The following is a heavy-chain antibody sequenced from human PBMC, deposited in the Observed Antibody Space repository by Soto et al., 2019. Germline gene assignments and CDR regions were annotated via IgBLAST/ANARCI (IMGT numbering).Heavy chain of an antibody. CDR3: ARVNYYDSSGYPEGFDY. J-gene: IGHJ4*02. CDR2: IYHSGST. V-gene: IGHV4-30-2*01. CDR1: GGSISSGGYS. D-gene: IGHD3-22*01. Sequence: QLQLQESGSGLVKPSQTLSLTCAVSGGSISSGGYSWSWIRQPPGKGLEWIGYIYHSGSTYYNPSLKSRVTISVDRSKNQFSLKLISVTAADTAVYYCARVNYYDSSGYPEGFDYWGQGTLVTVSS.